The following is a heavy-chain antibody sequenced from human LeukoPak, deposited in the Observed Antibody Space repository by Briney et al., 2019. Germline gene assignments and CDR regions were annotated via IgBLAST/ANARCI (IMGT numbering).Heavy chain of an antibody. CDR1: GYTFTSYG. Sequence: ASVKVSCKASGYTFTSYGISWVRQAPGQGLEWMGWISAYNGNTNYAQKLQGRVTMTTDTSASTAYMELRSLRSDDTAVYYCARSLWFGESYYMDVWGKGTTVTVSS. V-gene: IGHV1-18*01. D-gene: IGHD3-10*01. J-gene: IGHJ6*03. CDR2: ISAYNGNT. CDR3: ARSLWFGESYYMDV.